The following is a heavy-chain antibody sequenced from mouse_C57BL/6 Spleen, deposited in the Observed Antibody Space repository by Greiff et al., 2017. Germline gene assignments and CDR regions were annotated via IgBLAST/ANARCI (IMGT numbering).Heavy chain of an antibody. Sequence: LVESGPELVKPGASVKISCTASGYAFSSSWMNWVKQRPGKGLEWLGRIYPGDGDTNYYGKFKGKATLTADKSSSTAYMQLSSQTSEDSSVYFCARGDSSGIDYWGQGTTLTVSS. CDR1: GYAFSSSW. D-gene: IGHD3-2*02. CDR2: IYPGDGDT. J-gene: IGHJ2*01. CDR3: ARGDSSGIDY. V-gene: IGHV1-82*01.